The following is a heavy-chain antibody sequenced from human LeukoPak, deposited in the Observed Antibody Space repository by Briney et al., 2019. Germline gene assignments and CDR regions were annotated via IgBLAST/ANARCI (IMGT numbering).Heavy chain of an antibody. CDR3: ARTPHYDFWSGYSMGFDY. CDR1: GYTFTSYG. V-gene: IGHV1-18*01. CDR2: ISAYNGNT. Sequence: ASVKVSCKASGYTFTSYGTSWVRQAPGQGLEWMGWISAYNGNTNYAQKLQGRVTMTTDTSTSTAYMELRSLRSDDTAVYYCARTPHYDFWSGYSMGFDYWGQGTLVTVSS. D-gene: IGHD3-3*01. J-gene: IGHJ4*02.